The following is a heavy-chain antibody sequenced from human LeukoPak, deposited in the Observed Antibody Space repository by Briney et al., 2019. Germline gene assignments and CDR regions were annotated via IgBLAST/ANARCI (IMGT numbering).Heavy chain of an antibody. CDR2: ISSSSSYI. CDR1: GFTFSSYS. CDR3: ARDNKDYDYVWGSYRATTKNDY. V-gene: IGHV3-21*01. Sequence: GGSLRLSCAASGFTFSSYSMNWVRQAPGKGLEWVSSISSSSSYIYYADSVKGRFTITRDNAKNSLYLKMKSLRAEDTAVYYCARDNKDYDYVWGSYRATTKNDYWGQGTLVTVSS. J-gene: IGHJ4*02. D-gene: IGHD3-16*02.